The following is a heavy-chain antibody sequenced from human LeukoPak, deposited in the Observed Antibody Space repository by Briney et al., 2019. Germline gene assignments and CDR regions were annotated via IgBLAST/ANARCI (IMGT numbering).Heavy chain of an antibody. V-gene: IGHV3-11*01. D-gene: IGHD6-13*01. CDR1: GFTFGDYY. J-gene: IGHJ5*02. Sequence: GGSLRLSCAASGFTFGDYYMSWIRQAPGKGLEWVSCISSSGSTIYYADSVKGQFTISRDNAKKSLYLQMNSLRVEDTAVYFCARDVSAGAAWFDPWGQGTLVTASS. CDR3: ARDVSAGAAWFDP. CDR2: ISSSGSTI.